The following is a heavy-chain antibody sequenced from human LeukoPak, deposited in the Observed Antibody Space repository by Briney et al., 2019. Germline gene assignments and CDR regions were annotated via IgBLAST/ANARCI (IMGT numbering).Heavy chain of an antibody. Sequence: SETLSLTCAVSGYSISSGYYWGWIRQPPGKGLEWIGSIYHSGSTYYNPSLKSRVTISVDTSKNQFSLKLSSVTAADTAVYYCARDHTTSIAVAGTSWIDYWGQGTPVTVSS. CDR3: ARDHTTSIAVAGTSWIDY. CDR1: GYSISSGYY. CDR2: IYHSGST. D-gene: IGHD6-19*01. J-gene: IGHJ4*02. V-gene: IGHV4-38-2*02.